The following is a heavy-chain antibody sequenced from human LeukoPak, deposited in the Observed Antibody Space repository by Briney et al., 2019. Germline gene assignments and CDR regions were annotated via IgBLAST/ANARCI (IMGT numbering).Heavy chain of an antibody. D-gene: IGHD4-11*01. V-gene: IGHV3-66*01. J-gene: IGHJ4*02. CDR1: GFTVSSSY. CDR2: INSGGST. Sequence: GGSLRLSCAASGFTVSSSYMSWVRQAPGKGLEWVSLINSGGSTYNADSVKGRFTISRDNSKNTMYLQMNSLRAEDTAVYYCARSVDYNLDYWGQGTLVTVSS. CDR3: ARSVDYNLDY.